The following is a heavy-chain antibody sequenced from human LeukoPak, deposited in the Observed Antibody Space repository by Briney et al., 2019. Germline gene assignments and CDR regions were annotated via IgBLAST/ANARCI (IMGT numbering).Heavy chain of an antibody. J-gene: IGHJ2*01. CDR3: AKASTEWLRVAWYFDL. D-gene: IGHD5-12*01. CDR1: GFTFDDSA. Sequence: QPGGSLRLSCAASGFTFDDSAMHWVRQPPGKGLEWVSGISWNSGDIGYADSVKGRFTISRDKAKNSLYLQMYSLRAEDTALYYCAKASTEWLRVAWYFDLWGRGTLVTVSS. CDR2: ISWNSGDI. V-gene: IGHV3-9*01.